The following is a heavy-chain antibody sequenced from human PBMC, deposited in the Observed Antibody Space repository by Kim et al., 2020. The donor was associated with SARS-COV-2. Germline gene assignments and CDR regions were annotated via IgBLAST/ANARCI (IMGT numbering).Heavy chain of an antibody. J-gene: IGHJ5*01. V-gene: IGHV3-11*03. CDR3: ARISPGSSSWYWFDS. CDR1: GFTFSDFY. Sequence: GGSLRLSCAASGFTFSDFYMTWIRQAPGKGLEWLSYISSSGTYIKYADSVKGRFSISRDNAKNSLYLQMNSLRAEDTAVYYCARISPGSSSWYWFDSWGQGTLDTLSS. CDR2: ISSSGTYI. D-gene: IGHD6-13*01.